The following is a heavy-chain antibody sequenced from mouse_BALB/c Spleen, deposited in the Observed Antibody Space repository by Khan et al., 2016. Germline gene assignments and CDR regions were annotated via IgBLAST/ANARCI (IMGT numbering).Heavy chain of an antibody. V-gene: IGHV9-3-1*01. CDR2: INTYTGEP. CDR1: GYTFTNYG. Sequence: QIQLVQSGPELKKPGETVKISCKASGYTFTNYGMNWVKQAPGKGLKWMGWINTYTGEPTYSDDFKGRFAFSLETSASTAYLQINNLGNENTATYLCARRLHISTVVTTLYWYFDVWGAGTTVTVAS. D-gene: IGHD2-13*01. CDR3: ARRLHISTVVTTLYWYFDV. J-gene: IGHJ1*01.